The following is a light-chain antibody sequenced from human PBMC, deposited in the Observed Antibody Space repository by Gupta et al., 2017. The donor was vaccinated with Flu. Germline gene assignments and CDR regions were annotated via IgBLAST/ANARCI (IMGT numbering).Light chain of an antibody. CDR2: EVS. CDR3: SSYTSTYTFV. V-gene: IGLV2-18*02. CDR1: SSDVGYYNR. Sequence: VTISCTGTSSDVGYYNRVSWYQQLPGTVPKLMIYEVSNRPSGVPDRFSGSKSGNTASLTISGLQGDDEADYYCSSYTSTYTFVFGTGTKVTVL. J-gene: IGLJ1*01.